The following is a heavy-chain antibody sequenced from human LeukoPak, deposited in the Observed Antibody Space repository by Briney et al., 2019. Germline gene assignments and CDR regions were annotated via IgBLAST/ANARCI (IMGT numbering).Heavy chain of an antibody. J-gene: IGHJ4*02. Sequence: PSETLSLTCTVSGGSISSYYWSWIRQPPGKGLEWIGYIYYSGSTNYNPSLKSRVTISVDTSKNQFSLKLSSVTAADTAVYYCASFEDSYGFVYWGQGTLVTVSS. CDR1: GGSISSYY. V-gene: IGHV4-59*01. CDR3: ASFEDSYGFVY. D-gene: IGHD5-18*01. CDR2: IYYSGST.